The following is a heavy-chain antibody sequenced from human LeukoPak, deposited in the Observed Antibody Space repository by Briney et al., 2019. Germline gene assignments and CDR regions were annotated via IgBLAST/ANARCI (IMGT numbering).Heavy chain of an antibody. V-gene: IGHV3-23*01. J-gene: IGHJ5*02. CDR2: ISDRGSRT. D-gene: IGHD3-22*01. CDR1: GITLSNYG. CDR3: AREGTYYDSSGYYVS. Sequence: PGGSLRLSCAVSGITLSNYGMSWVRQAPGKGLEWVAGISDRGSRTYYADSVKGRFTLSRDNSNGTLFLEMSSLRVEDTAVYYCAREGTYYDSSGYYVSWGQGTLVTVSS.